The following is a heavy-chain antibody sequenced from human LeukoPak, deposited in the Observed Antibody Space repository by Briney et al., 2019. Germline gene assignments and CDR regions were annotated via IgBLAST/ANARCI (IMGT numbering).Heavy chain of an antibody. V-gene: IGHV3-23*01. CDR1: GFTFSSYA. CDR3: AKVILDY. CDR2: ISSSGGTT. J-gene: IGHJ4*02. D-gene: IGHD2-21*01. Sequence: GGSLRLPCATSGFTFSSYAMTWDRQAPGEGLEWVSSISSSGGTTWYADSVKGRFTISRDKSKNTLYLQMNSLRAEDTAVYYCAKVILDYWGQGTLVTVSS.